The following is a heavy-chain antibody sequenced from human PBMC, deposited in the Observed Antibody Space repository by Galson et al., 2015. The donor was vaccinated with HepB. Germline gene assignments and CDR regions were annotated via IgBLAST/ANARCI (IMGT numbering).Heavy chain of an antibody. CDR2: INPSGGST. V-gene: IGHV1-46*03. Sequence: SVKVSCKASGYSFTNYYIHWVRQAPGQGLEWMGIINPSGGSTNYAQKFQDRVTVTRDTSTSTVYMELSSLRSEDTAVYYCSRGIAAAGKPSDYWAREPWSPSRQ. D-gene: IGHD6-13*01. CDR3: SRGIAAAGKPSDY. CDR1: GYSFTNYY. J-gene: IGHJ4*02.